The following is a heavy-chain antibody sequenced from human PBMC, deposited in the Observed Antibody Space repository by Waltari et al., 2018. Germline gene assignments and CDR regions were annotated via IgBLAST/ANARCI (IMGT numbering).Heavy chain of an antibody. V-gene: IGHV4-39*01. CDR3: AKLIAAAGMYYFDY. D-gene: IGHD6-13*01. J-gene: IGHJ4*02. Sequence: QLQLQESGPGLVKPSETLSLTCTVSGGSISSSSYYWGWIRQPPGKGLEWIGSIYYSGSTYYNPSLKSRVTISGDTSKNQFSLKLSSVTAADTAVYYCAKLIAAAGMYYFDYWGQGTLVTVSS. CDR2: IYYSGST. CDR1: GGSISSSSYY.